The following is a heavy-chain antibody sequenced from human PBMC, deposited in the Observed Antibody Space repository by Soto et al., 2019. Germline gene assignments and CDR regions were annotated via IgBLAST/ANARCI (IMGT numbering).Heavy chain of an antibody. J-gene: IGHJ4*02. CDR3: ARDPHEWAAAGTGLY. CDR1: GYTFTSYG. CDR2: ISAYNGNT. V-gene: IGHV1-18*01. D-gene: IGHD6-13*01. Sequence: QVQLVQSGAEVKKPGASVKVSCKATGYTFTSYGISWVRQAPGQGIEWMGWISAYNGNTNYAQKLQGRVTMTTDTSTSTAYMELRSLRSDDTAVYYCARDPHEWAAAGTGLYWGQGTLVTVSS.